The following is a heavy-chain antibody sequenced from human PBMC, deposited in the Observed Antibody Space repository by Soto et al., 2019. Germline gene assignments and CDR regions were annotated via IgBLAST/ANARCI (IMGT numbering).Heavy chain of an antibody. CDR3: VRGDKGGFDL. CDR1: GITFNYYW. V-gene: IGHV3-74*01. CDR2: IHSDGSTT. J-gene: IGHJ3*01. Sequence: EVQLVESEGGLVQRGGALRLPCAASGITFNYYWMQWVRQAPGQGLVWVSHIHSDGSTTTYADSVKGRFTISRDNAKNTLYLQMNSLRAEDTAVYYCVRGDKGGFDLWGQGTTVTVSS. D-gene: IGHD2-21*02.